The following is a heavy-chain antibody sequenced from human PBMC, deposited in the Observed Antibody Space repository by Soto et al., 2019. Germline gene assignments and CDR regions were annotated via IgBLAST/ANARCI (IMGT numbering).Heavy chain of an antibody. J-gene: IGHJ4*02. CDR2: IRFDGTDE. D-gene: IGHD4-17*01. CDR3: AGERTNYGEKLFDY. V-gene: IGHV3-30*02. CDR1: KSLFTGYC. Sequence: GGSLRLSCAASKSLFTGYCMHWVRQTPGKGLEWVAVIRFDGTDEHYADSVKGRFTISRDNSKNMLYLQMSRLRSDDTAVYYCAGERTNYGEKLFDYWGQGTLVTVSS.